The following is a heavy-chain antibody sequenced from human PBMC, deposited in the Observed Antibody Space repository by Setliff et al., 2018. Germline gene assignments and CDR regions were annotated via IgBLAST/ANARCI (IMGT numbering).Heavy chain of an antibody. J-gene: IGHJ5*02. D-gene: IGHD2-15*01. CDR1: GGTFSSYA. CDR2: IIPMFGTT. Sequence: GASVKVSCKASGGTFSSYAIDWVRQAPGQGLEWMGGIIPMFGTTNYAQRFRGRVTITADESTTAAYLELSSLRSEDTAVYYCARSPALLGIVYLDPWGQGTRVTVSS. CDR3: ARSPALLGIVYLDP. V-gene: IGHV1-69*13.